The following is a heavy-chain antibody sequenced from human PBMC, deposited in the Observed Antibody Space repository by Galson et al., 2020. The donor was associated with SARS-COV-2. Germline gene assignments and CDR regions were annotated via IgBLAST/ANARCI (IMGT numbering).Heavy chain of an antibody. CDR2: ISSSSYI. D-gene: IGHD2-15*01. Sequence: GGSLRLSCAASGFTFSSYSMNWVRQAPGKGLEWVSSISSSSYIYYADSVKGRFTISRDNAKNSLYLQMNSLRAEDTAVYYCAREYLLVVVAADAFDIWGQGTMVTVSS. V-gene: IGHV3-21*01. CDR1: GFTFSSYS. CDR3: AREYLLVVVAADAFDI. J-gene: IGHJ3*02.